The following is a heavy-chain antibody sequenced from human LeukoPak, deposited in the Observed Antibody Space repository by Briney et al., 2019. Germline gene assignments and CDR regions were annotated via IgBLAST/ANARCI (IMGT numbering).Heavy chain of an antibody. CDR2: INQDGSEK. J-gene: IGHJ4*02. D-gene: IGHD4-23*01. Sequence: PGGSLRLSCVASGFTFSDYYMTWVRQPPGKGLEWVANINQDGSEKYYVDSVKGRFTISRDNAKNSLFLQMSSLRAEDTAVYYCAREVTPYYWGQGALVTVSS. V-gene: IGHV3-7*01. CDR3: AREVTPYY. CDR1: GFTFSDYY.